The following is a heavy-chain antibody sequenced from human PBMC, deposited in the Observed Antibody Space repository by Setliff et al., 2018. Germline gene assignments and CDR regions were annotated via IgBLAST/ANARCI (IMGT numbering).Heavy chain of an antibody. J-gene: IGHJ4*02. CDR1: GYTFTNYG. V-gene: IGHV1-18*01. D-gene: IGHD3-10*01. CDR2: INNYNFNT. CDR3: ARVESMVRGKNILRHFDY. Sequence: ASVKVSCKSSGYTFTNYGITWVRQAPGQGLEWMGWINNYNFNTQYAQKFQGRVTVSTDTSTTTAYMELGSLTTDDTAVYYCARVESMVRGKNILRHFDYWGQGIQVTVSS.